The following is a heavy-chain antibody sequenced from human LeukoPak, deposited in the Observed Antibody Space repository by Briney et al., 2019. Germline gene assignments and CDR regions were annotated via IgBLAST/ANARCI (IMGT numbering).Heavy chain of an antibody. CDR2: ISAYNGNT. CDR1: GYTFTSYG. J-gene: IGHJ3*02. CDR3: ASSCWRSWDCAFDI. Sequence: GASVKVSCKASGYTFTSYGISWVRQAPGQGLEWMGWISAYNGNTNYAQKLQGRVTMTTDTSTSTAYMELRSLRSDDTAVYYCASSCWRSWDCAFDIWGQGTMVTVSS. V-gene: IGHV1-18*01. D-gene: IGHD2-15*01.